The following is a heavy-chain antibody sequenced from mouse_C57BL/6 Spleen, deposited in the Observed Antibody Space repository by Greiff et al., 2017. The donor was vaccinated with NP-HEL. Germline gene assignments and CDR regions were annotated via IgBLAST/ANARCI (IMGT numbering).Heavy chain of an antibody. CDR1: GYTFTGYW. CDR3: ARGGSSGYRYFDY. J-gene: IGHJ2*01. V-gene: IGHV1-9*01. CDR2: ILPGSGST. Sequence: QVQLQQSGAELMKPGASVKLSCKATGYTFTGYWIEWVKQRPGHGLEWIGEILPGSGSTNYNEKLKGKATFTEDTSSNTAYMQLSSLTTEDSSIYYCARGGSSGYRYFDYWGQGTTLTVSS. D-gene: IGHD3-2*02.